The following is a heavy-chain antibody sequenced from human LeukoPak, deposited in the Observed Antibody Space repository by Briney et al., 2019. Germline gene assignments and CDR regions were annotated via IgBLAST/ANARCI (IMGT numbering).Heavy chain of an antibody. CDR1: GGSFSGYS. CDR2: INHSGST. Sequence: SETLSLTCAVYGGSFSGYSWSWIRQPPGKGLEWIGEINHSGSTNYNPSLKSRVTISVDTSKKQFSLKLSSVTAADTAVYYCARGRLLMWFDPWGQGTQVTVSS. J-gene: IGHJ5*02. CDR3: ARGRLLMWFDP. D-gene: IGHD3-16*01. V-gene: IGHV4-34*01.